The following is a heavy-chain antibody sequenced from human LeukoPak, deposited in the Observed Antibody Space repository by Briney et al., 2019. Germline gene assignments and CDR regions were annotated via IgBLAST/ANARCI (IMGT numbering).Heavy chain of an antibody. CDR1: GFPFSSYG. V-gene: IGHV3-7*01. J-gene: IGHJ4*02. D-gene: IGHD6-19*01. CDR2: IKPDGSDK. CDR3: ARALYNVGWYPDYFDY. Sequence: GGSLRLSCAASGFPFSSYGMHWVRQAPGKGLEWVANIKPDGSDKYYVDSVKGRFTISRDNANKSLSLQMSSLRTEDTAVYYCARALYNVGWYPDYFDYWGQGTLVTVSS.